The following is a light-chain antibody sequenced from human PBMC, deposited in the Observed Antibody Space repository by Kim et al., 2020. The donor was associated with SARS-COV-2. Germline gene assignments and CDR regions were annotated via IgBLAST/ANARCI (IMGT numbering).Light chain of an antibody. J-gene: IGLJ3*02. Sequence: QSVLTQPPSASGTPGQRVTISCSGSSSNIGSNTVNWYQQLPGTAPKLLIYSNNQRPSGVPDRFSGSKSGTSASLAISGLQSEDEADYYCAAWDDSLLWVFGGGTKLTDL. CDR1: SSNIGSNT. CDR2: SNN. CDR3: AAWDDSLLWV. V-gene: IGLV1-44*01.